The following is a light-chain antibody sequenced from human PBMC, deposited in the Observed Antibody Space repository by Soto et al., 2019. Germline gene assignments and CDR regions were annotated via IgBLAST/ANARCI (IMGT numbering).Light chain of an antibody. CDR1: QGISNY. CDR3: QKYNSAPPLT. J-gene: IGKJ4*01. V-gene: IGKV1-27*01. Sequence: DIPMTQSPSSLSASVGDRVTITCRASQGISNYLAWYQQKPGKVPKLLIYAASTLQSGVPSRFSGSGSGTDLTLTISSLQPEDVATYYCQKYNSAPPLTFGGGTKVEIK. CDR2: AAS.